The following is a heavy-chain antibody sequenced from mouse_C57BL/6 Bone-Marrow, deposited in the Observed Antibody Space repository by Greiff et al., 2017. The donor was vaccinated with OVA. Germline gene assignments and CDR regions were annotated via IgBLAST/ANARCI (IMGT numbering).Heavy chain of an antibody. D-gene: IGHD2-4*01. V-gene: IGHV5-17*01. CDR1: GFTFSDYG. CDR2: ISSGSSTN. Sequence: EVKLVESGGGLVKPGGSLKLSCAASGFTFSDYGMHWVRQAPEKGLEWVAYISSGSSTNYYADTVKGRFTLTRDNAKNTLFLQMTSLRSEDTAMYYCARSDYDYFDYWGQGTTLTVSS. CDR3: ARSDYDYFDY. J-gene: IGHJ2*01.